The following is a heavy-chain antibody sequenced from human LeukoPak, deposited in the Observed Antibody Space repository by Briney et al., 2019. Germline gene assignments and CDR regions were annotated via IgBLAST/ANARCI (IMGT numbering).Heavy chain of an antibody. J-gene: IGHJ4*02. V-gene: IGHV1-2*02. CDR1: GYPFTGYY. Sequence: ASVKVSCKSSGYPFTGYYLHWVRQAPGQGLEWMGWINPQSGGTNYAQKFQGRVTMTRDTSISTAYMELSRLRSDDTAVYYCARTPVRMVRGVTMRVFDYWGQGTLVTVSS. CDR3: ARTPVRMVRGVTMRVFDY. CDR2: INPQSGGT. D-gene: IGHD3-10*01.